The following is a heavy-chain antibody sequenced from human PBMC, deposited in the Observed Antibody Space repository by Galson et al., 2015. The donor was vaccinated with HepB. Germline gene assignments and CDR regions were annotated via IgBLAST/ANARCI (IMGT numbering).Heavy chain of an antibody. Sequence: QSGAEVNKPGESLKISCKGSGYSFTNYWIGWVRQMPGKGLEWMGIIYPGDSDTRYSPSFQGQVTISADKSISTAYLQWSSLKASDTAMYYCERAPQIPSGALVIWGQGTMFTVSS. J-gene: IGHJ3*02. CDR2: IYPGDSDT. V-gene: IGHV5-51*01. D-gene: IGHD1-26*01. CDR3: ERAPQIPSGALVI. CDR1: GYSFTNYW.